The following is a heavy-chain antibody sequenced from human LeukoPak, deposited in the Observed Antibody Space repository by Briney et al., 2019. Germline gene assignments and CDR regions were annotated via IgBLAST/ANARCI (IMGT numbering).Heavy chain of an antibody. CDR3: AKDQAPYQ. D-gene: IGHD2-2*01. CDR2: ISGSGGST. V-gene: IGHV3-23*01. CDR1: GGSFSGYY. Sequence: ETLSLTCAVYGGSFSGYYWSWIRQAPGKGLEWVSAISGSGGSTYYADSVKGRFTISRDNSKNTLYLQMNSLRAEDTAVYYCAKDQAPYQWGQGTLVTVSS. J-gene: IGHJ4*02.